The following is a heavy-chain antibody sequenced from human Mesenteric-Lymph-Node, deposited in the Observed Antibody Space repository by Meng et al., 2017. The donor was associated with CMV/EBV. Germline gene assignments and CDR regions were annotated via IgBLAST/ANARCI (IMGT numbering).Heavy chain of an antibody. J-gene: IGHJ6*02. CDR3: ARGGIVRYYGMDV. Sequence: GGSLRLSCAASGFTVSSNYMSWVRQAPGKGLEWVSLIYSGGSTYYADSVKGRFTISRDNSKNTLYLQMNSLRTKDTAVYYCARGGIVRYYGMDVWGQGTTVTVSS. CDR2: IYSGGST. CDR1: GFTVSSNY. D-gene: IGHD2-8*01. V-gene: IGHV3-66*02.